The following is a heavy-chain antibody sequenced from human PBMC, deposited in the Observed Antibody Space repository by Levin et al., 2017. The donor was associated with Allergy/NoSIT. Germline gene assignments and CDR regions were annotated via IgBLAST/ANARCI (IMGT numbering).Heavy chain of an antibody. CDR2: IIPIFGTA. D-gene: IGHD3-10*01. CDR1: GGTFSSYA. V-gene: IGHV1-69*13. Sequence: ASVKVSCKASGGTFSSYAISWVRQAPGQGLEWMGGIIPIFGTANYAQKFQGRVTITADESTSTAYMELSSLRSEDTAVYYCARERAMVRGVSYFDYWGQGTLVTVSS. CDR3: ARERAMVRGVSYFDY. J-gene: IGHJ4*02.